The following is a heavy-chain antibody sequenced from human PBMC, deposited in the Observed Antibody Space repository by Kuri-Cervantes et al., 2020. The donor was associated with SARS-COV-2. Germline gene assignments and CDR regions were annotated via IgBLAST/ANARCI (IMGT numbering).Heavy chain of an antibody. CDR1: GFTFDDYA. Sequence: GGSLRLSCAASGFTFDDYAMHWVRQAPGKGLEWVSLISGDGGSTYYADSVKGRFTISRDNSKNSLYLQMNSLRPEDTALYYCTTLGYCRSPICNYWGQGTLVTVSS. V-gene: IGHV3-43*02. D-gene: IGHD2-2*01. J-gene: IGHJ4*02. CDR2: ISGDGGST. CDR3: TTLGYCRSPICNY.